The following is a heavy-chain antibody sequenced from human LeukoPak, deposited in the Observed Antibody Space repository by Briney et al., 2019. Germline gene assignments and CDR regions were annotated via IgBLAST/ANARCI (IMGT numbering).Heavy chain of an antibody. D-gene: IGHD2-2*01. CDR2: IYYSGST. CDR1: GGSISSSSYY. V-gene: IGHV4-39*01. Sequence: SETLSLTCTVSGGSISSSSYYWGWIRQPPGKGLEWIGSIYYSGSTYYNPSLKSRVTISVDTSKNQFSLKLSSVTAADTAVYYCARIGSLYCSSTTCYPYFQHWGQGTLVTVSS. CDR3: ARIGSLYCSSTTCYPYFQH. J-gene: IGHJ1*01.